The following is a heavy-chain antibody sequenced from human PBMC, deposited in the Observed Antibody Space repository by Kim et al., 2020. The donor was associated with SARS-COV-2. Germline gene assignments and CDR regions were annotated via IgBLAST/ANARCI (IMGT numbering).Heavy chain of an antibody. CDR3: ARQVAGIHYYYGMDV. D-gene: IGHD6-19*01. J-gene: IGHJ6*02. Sequence: GESLKISCKGSGYSFTSYWIGWVRQMPGKGLEWMGIIYPGDSDTRYSPSFQGQVTISADKSISTAYLQWSSLKASDTAMYYCARQVAGIHYYYGMDVWGQGTTVTVSS. V-gene: IGHV5-51*01. CDR2: IYPGDSDT. CDR1: GYSFTSYW.